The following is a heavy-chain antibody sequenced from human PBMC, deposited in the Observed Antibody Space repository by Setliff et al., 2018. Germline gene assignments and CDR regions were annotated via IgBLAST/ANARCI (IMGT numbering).Heavy chain of an antibody. Sequence: PGGSLRLSCAASGFTFSIYWMHWVRQVPGKGLEWVSRSKIDGRSINYADSVRGRFTISRDNAKNTVYLQMNSLRGDDTAVYHCARDLVGATADFWGRGTLVTVSS. D-gene: IGHD1-26*01. CDR2: SKIDGRSI. V-gene: IGHV3-74*01. CDR1: GFTFSIYW. J-gene: IGHJ4*02. CDR3: ARDLVGATADF.